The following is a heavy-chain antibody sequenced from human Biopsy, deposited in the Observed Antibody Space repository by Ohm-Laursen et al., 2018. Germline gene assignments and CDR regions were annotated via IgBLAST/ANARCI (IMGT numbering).Heavy chain of an antibody. V-gene: IGHV4-31*01. CDR1: GGSISSGGSY. D-gene: IGHD3-22*01. CDR3: ARDYDTSGYYYVS. J-gene: IGHJ5*02. CDR2: IFNSANT. Sequence: SQTLSLTCTVSGGSISSGGSYWSWIRQRPGKGLEWIGYIFNSANTYYNPSLKNLITISGDTSKNQLSLKLNSVTAADTAVYYCARDYDTSGYYYVSWGQGTLVTVSS.